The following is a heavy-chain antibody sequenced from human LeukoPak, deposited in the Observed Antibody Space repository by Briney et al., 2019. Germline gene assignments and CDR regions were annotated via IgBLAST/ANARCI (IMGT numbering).Heavy chain of an antibody. CDR2: ISSSASTI. CDR1: GFTFSDCY. J-gene: IGHJ5*02. D-gene: IGHD3-9*01. CDR3: ARDGNTYYDILTGYDP. V-gene: IGHV3-11*01. Sequence: PGGSLRLSCAASGFTFSDCYMSWIRQAPGKGLEWVSYISSSASTIYYADSVKGRFTISRDNAKNSLYLQMNSLRAEDTAVYYCARDGNTYYDILTGYDPWGQGTLVTVSS.